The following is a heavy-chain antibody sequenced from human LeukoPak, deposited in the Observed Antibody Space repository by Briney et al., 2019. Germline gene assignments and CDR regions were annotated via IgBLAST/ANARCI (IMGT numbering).Heavy chain of an antibody. V-gene: IGHV3-30*04. CDR3: VRDPDCGGDCYGYFDY. D-gene: IGHD2-21*02. CDR1: GFTFSSYA. J-gene: IGHJ4*02. CDR2: ISYDGSNK. Sequence: GGSLRLSCAASGFTFSSYAMHWVRQAPGKGLEWVAVISYDGSNKYYADSVKGRFTISRDNSKNTLYLQMNSLRAEDTAVYYCVRDPDCGGDCYGYFDYWGQGTLVTVSS.